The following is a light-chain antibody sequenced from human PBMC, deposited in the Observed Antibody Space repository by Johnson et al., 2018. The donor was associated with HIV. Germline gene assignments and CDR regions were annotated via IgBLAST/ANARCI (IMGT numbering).Light chain of an antibody. Sequence: QSVLTQPPSVSAAPGQKVTISCSGSSSNIGNNYVSWYQQLPGTAPTLLIYENTKRPSGFPDRFSGSKSVTSATLGITGLPPTDEGDDYSGKWQRSLSAVGGFGTGPNVTVL. CDR2: ENT. J-gene: IGLJ1*01. CDR3: GKWQRSLSAVGG. V-gene: IGLV1-51*01. CDR1: SSNIGNNY.